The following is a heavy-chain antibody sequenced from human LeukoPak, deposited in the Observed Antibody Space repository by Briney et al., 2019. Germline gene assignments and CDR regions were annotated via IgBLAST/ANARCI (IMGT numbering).Heavy chain of an antibody. CDR3: ARDQEGYDY. J-gene: IGHJ4*02. Sequence: GRSLRLSCAASGFTFSSYGMSWVRQAPGKGLEWVSTISGSGGATYYADSVKGRFTISRDNSKNTLYLQMNSLRAEDTAVYYCARDQEGYDYWGQGTLVTVSS. D-gene: IGHD5-24*01. CDR2: ISGSGGAT. V-gene: IGHV3-23*01. CDR1: GFTFSSYG.